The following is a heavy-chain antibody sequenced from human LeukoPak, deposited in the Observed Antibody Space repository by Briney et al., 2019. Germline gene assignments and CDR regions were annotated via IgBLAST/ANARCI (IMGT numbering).Heavy chain of an antibody. CDR3: ARVQRPLNGADY. CDR2: IYYSGST. Sequence: SETLSLTCTVSGGSISSYYWSWIRQPPGKGLEWIGYIYYSGSTYYNPSLKSRVTISVDTSKNLFSLKLSSVTAADTAVYYCARVQRPLNGADYWGQGTLVTVSS. D-gene: IGHD1-1*01. CDR1: GGSISSYY. J-gene: IGHJ4*02. V-gene: IGHV4-59*01.